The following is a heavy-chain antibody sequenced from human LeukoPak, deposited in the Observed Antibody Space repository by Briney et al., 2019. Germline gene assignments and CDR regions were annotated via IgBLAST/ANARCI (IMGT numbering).Heavy chain of an antibody. CDR3: ARGNGSGSYYTNYFDY. D-gene: IGHD3-10*01. CDR2: ISFNGTNK. CDR1: GFNFRNYA. J-gene: IGHJ4*02. V-gene: IGHV3-30*03. Sequence: GGSLRLSCATSGFNFRNYAIHWVRQAPGKGLEWVALISFNGTNKYYADSVKGRFTISRDNSKNTLYLQMNSLRAEDTAVYYCARGNGSGSYYTNYFDYWGQGTLVTVSS.